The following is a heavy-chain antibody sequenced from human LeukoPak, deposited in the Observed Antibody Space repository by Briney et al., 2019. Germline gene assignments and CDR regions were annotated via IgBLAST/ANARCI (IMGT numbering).Heavy chain of an antibody. CDR3: AKDRGGSYWGINWFDP. Sequence: PGGSLRLSCAASGFTFSSYAMSWVRQAPGKGLEWVSAISGSGGSTYYADSVKGRFTISRDNSKNTPYLQMNSLRAEDTAVYYCAKDRGGSYWGINWFDPWGQGTLVTVSS. CDR1: GFTFSSYA. J-gene: IGHJ5*02. D-gene: IGHD1-26*01. V-gene: IGHV3-23*01. CDR2: ISGSGGST.